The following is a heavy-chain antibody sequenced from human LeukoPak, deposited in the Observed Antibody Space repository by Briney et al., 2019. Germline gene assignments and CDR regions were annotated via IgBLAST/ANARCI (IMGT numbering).Heavy chain of an antibody. CDR3: ARANSFGYYDSDE. J-gene: IGHJ4*02. Sequence: GGSLRLSCAASGITFSSYGMSWVRQAPGKGLEWVSGISGSGSSRYYEDSVKGRFTISRDNSKNTLYLQMNSLRAEDTAVYYCARANSFGYYDSDEWGQGTLVTVSS. V-gene: IGHV3-23*01. CDR2: ISGSGSSR. D-gene: IGHD3-22*01. CDR1: GITFSSYG.